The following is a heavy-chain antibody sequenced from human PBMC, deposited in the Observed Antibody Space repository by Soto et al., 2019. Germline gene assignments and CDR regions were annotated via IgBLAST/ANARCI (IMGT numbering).Heavy chain of an antibody. V-gene: IGHV3-23*01. J-gene: IGHJ4*02. D-gene: IGHD5-12*01. CDR2: ISGSGGST. CDR3: AKGSSVDIVATITSYFDY. CDR1: GFTFSSYA. Sequence: GSLRLSCAASGFTFSSYAMSWVRQAPGKGLEWVSAISGSGGSTYYADSVKGRFTISRDNSKNTLYLQMNSLRAEDTAVYYCAKGSSVDIVATITSYFDYWGQGTLVTVSS.